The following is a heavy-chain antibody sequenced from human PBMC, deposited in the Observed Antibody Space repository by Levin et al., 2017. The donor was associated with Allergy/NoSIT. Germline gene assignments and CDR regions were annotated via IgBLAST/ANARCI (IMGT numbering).Heavy chain of an antibody. CDR2: IYPGDSDT. D-gene: IGHD5-18*01. J-gene: IGHJ6*02. V-gene: IGHV5-51*01. CDR1: GYSFTSYW. Sequence: KVSCKGSGYSFTSYWIGWVRQMPGKGLEWMGIIYPGDSDTRYSPSFQGQVTISADKSISTAYLQWSSLKASDTAMYYCARQLGDMDTAMVTYYYYYGMDVWGQGTTVTVSS. CDR3: ARQLGDMDTAMVTYYYYYGMDV.